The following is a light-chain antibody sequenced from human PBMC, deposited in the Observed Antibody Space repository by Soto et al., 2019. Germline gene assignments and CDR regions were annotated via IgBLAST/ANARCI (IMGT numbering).Light chain of an antibody. Sequence: DIQMTQAPSSLYASVGDRVTITCRASQSISSYLNWYQQKPGKAPKLLIYAASSLQSGVPSRFSGSGSGTDFTLTISSLQPEDIATYYCQQYENLPTFGQGTRLEI. J-gene: IGKJ5*01. CDR1: QSISSY. CDR2: AAS. V-gene: IGKV1-39*01. CDR3: QQYENLPT.